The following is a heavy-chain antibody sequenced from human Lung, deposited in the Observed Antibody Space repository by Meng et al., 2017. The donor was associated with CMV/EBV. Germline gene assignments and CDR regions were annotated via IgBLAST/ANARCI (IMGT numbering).Heavy chain of an antibody. CDR2: VDHRGST. Sequence: LXCAVYGGSFSDYYWSWFRQPPGEALEWIGEVDHRGSTNYNPSLRSRATISIDTSKLQFSLRLASVTAADSAVYFCARRESLVMVPANLRWFDPLGQGXRVTVSS. D-gene: IGHD2-8*01. J-gene: IGHJ5*02. CDR3: ARRESLVMVPANLRWFDP. V-gene: IGHV4-34*01. CDR1: GGSFSDYY.